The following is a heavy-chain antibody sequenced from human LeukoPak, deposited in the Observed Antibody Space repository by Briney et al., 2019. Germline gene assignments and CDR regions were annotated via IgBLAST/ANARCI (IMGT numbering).Heavy chain of an antibody. Sequence: GGSLRLSCAASGCTFSSYAMSWVRQAPGKGLEWVSGISGSGGSTYYADSVKGRFTISRDKSKNTMYLHINSLSDEDTAVYYCAKGPSTVTTRRYFDYWGQGTLVTVSS. CDR2: ISGSGGST. D-gene: IGHD4-17*01. CDR1: GCTFSSYA. CDR3: AKGPSTVTTRRYFDY. V-gene: IGHV3-23*01. J-gene: IGHJ4*02.